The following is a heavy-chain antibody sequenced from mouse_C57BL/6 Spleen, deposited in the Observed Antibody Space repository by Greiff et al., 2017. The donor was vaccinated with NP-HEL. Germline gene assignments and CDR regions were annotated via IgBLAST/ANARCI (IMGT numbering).Heavy chain of an antibody. CDR2: IYPRSGNT. CDR1: GYTFTSYG. V-gene: IGHV1-81*01. Sequence: VKLMESGAELARPGASVKLSCKASGYTFTSYGISWVKQRTGQGLEWIGEIYPRSGNTYYNEKFKGKATLTADKSSSTAYMELRSLTSEDSAVYFCARGGNYGYFDVWGTGTTVTVSS. D-gene: IGHD2-1*01. CDR3: ARGGNYGYFDV. J-gene: IGHJ1*03.